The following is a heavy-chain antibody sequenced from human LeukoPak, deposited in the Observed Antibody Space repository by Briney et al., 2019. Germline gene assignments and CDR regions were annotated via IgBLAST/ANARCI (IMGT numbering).Heavy chain of an antibody. Sequence: SVKVSCKASGGTFSSYTTSWVRQAPGQGLEWMGRIIPILGIANYAQKFQGRVTITADKSTSTAYMELSSLRSEDTAVYYCARAQRNLGYDFWSGYYYWGQGTLVTVSS. CDR1: GGTFSSYT. D-gene: IGHD3-3*01. J-gene: IGHJ4*02. CDR3: ARAQRNLGYDFWSGYYY. V-gene: IGHV1-69*02. CDR2: IIPILGIA.